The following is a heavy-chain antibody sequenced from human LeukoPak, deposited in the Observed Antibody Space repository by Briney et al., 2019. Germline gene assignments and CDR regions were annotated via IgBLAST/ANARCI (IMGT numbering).Heavy chain of an antibody. Sequence: ASVKVSCKASGGTFSSYAISWVRQAPGQGLEWMGWMNPNSGNTGYAQKFQGRVTMTRNTSISTAYMELSSLRSEDTAVYYCARVNRITMVRGVMIFSYWGQGTLVTVSS. V-gene: IGHV1-8*02. J-gene: IGHJ4*02. CDR3: ARVNRITMVRGVMIFSY. CDR2: MNPNSGNT. D-gene: IGHD3-10*01. CDR1: GGTFSSYA.